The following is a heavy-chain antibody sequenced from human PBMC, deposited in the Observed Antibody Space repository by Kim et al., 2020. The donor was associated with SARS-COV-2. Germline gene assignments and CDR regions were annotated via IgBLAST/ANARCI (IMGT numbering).Heavy chain of an antibody. Sequence: GGSLRLSCAASGFTVSSYYMRWVRQAPGKGLEWVSRINSGGSTSYAASLMGRRTTITGNSKNTPYFQQNNLIAEDKAVYYCSTSNRLSAYGIVGWGQG. J-gene: IGHJ6*02. CDR1: GFTVSSYY. D-gene: IGHD3-10*01. V-gene: IGHV3-66*01. CDR3: STSNRLSAYGIVG. CDR2: INSGGST.